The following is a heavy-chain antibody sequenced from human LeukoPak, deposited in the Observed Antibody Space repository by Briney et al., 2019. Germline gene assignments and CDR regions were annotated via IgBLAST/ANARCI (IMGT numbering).Heavy chain of an antibody. CDR2: IYASGKT. J-gene: IGHJ4*02. CDR1: GGSISNYY. CDR3: AREMLYGSEIYYKGDYFDY. D-gene: IGHD3-10*01. Sequence: SETLSLTCTVSGGSISNYYWSWIRQPAGKGLQWIGRIYASGKTKYNPSLQSRVTMLVDTSKNQFSLILTSVTAADTGVYYCAREMLYGSEIYYKGDYFDYWGQGTLVTVSS. V-gene: IGHV4-4*07.